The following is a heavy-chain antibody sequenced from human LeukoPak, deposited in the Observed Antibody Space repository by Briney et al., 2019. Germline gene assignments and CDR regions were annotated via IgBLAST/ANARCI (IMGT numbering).Heavy chain of an antibody. Sequence: SETLSLTCTVSGGSISSGGYYWSWIRQPPGKGLEWIGYIYHSGSTYYNPSLKSRVTISVDRSKNQFSLKLSSVTAADTAVYYCAIASSSGYAAGDAFDIWGQGTMVTVSS. D-gene: IGHD5-12*01. J-gene: IGHJ3*02. V-gene: IGHV4-30-2*01. CDR2: IYHSGST. CDR1: GGSISSGGYY. CDR3: AIASSSGYAAGDAFDI.